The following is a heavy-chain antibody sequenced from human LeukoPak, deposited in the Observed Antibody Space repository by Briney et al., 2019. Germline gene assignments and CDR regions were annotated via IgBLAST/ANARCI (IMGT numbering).Heavy chain of an antibody. CDR2: ISSRGSTI. CDR1: GFTFSDYY. V-gene: IGHV3-11*01. D-gene: IGHD2-15*01. J-gene: IGHJ4*02. CDR3: ARTHSGGSCYSDY. Sequence: GGSLRLSCAASGFTFSDYYVSWIRQAPGKGLEWVSYISSRGSTIYYADSVKGRFTISRDNAKNSLYLQMNSLRAEDTAVYYCARTHSGGSCYSDYWGQGTLVTVSS.